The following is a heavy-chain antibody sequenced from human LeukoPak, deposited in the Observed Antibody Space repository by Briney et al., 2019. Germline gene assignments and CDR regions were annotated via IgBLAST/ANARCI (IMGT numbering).Heavy chain of an antibody. CDR1: GLTVSSNY. D-gene: IGHD6-19*01. CDR2: IYSDGTT. CDR3: AREGSSGWYEFWFDP. J-gene: IGHJ5*02. Sequence: GGSLRLSCAASGLTVSSNYMNWVRQAPGKGLEWVSVIYSDGTTYYADSVKGRFIISRDNSKNTLYFQMNSVRAEDTAVYYCAREGSSGWYEFWFDPWGQGTLVTVSS. V-gene: IGHV3-66*01.